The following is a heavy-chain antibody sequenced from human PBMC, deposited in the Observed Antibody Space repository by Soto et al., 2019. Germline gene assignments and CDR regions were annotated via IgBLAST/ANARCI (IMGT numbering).Heavy chain of an antibody. CDR1: GGSFSGYY. CDR2: INHSGST. D-gene: IGHD4-4*01. CDR3: AASTAYYYYYMDV. J-gene: IGHJ6*03. V-gene: IGHV4-34*01. Sequence: SETLSLTCAVYGGSFSGYYWSWIRQPPGKGLEWIGEINHSGSTNHNPSLKSRVTISVDTSKNQFSLKLSSVTAADTAVYYCAASTAYYYYYMDVWGKGTTVTVSS.